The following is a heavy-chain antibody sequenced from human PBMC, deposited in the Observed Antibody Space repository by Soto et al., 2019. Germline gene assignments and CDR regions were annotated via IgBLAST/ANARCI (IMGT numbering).Heavy chain of an antibody. CDR1: GFTFASSA. CDR3: AADTMPTDPYKWVDP. J-gene: IGHJ5*02. V-gene: IGHV1-58*02. Sequence: QMQLVQSGPEVKKPGTSVKVSCKASGFTFASSAIQWVRQARGHRLEWIGWIVVGTGNTNYAQKFQERVTITRDMSTSTTYMELSSLISDDTAVYYCAADTMPTDPYKWVDPWGQGTLVTVSS. D-gene: IGHD1-1*01. CDR2: IVVGTGNT.